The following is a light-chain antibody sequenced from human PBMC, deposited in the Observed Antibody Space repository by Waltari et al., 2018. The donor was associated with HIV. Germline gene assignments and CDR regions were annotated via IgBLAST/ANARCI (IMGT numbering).Light chain of an antibody. CDR1: QSILYGSDNNNY. CDR2: WAS. CDR3: QQYYDAPPT. J-gene: IGKJ2*01. Sequence: DIVMTQSPDSLVVSLGERATINCKSSQSILYGSDNNNYLAWFQHKPGQPPKLLLYWASPRESGVPDRFIGSGSGTDFTLTISSLQAEDVAVYYCQQYYDAPPTFGQGTKLEIK. V-gene: IGKV4-1*01.